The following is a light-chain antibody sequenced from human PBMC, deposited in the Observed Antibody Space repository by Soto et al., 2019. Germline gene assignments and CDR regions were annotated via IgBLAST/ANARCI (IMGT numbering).Light chain of an antibody. J-gene: IGKJ1*01. CDR1: QSVGTS. V-gene: IGKV3-15*01. CDR2: GAS. Sequence: EIVLTQSPATVSVSPGERATLSCWASQSVGTSVAWYQQKAGQAPRLLIYGASTRATGVPARFSGSGSGTDFTLTIASLQSEDFGVYYCQQYNDWPTPFGQGSKVEIK. CDR3: QQYNDWPTP.